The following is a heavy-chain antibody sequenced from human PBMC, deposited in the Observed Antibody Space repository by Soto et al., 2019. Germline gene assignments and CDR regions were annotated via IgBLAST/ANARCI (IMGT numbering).Heavy chain of an antibody. Sequence: SETLSLTCAVNGGSFSAYYWTWIRQPPGRGLEWVGEIDHSGSTNYNPSLESRVSMSIDTAKNRFSLNVSAVTAADTAVYYCVRGLRYSGMDVWGQGTTVTVSS. CDR1: GGSFSAYY. CDR3: VRGLRYSGMDV. D-gene: IGHD2-15*01. V-gene: IGHV4-34*01. CDR2: IDHSGST. J-gene: IGHJ6*02.